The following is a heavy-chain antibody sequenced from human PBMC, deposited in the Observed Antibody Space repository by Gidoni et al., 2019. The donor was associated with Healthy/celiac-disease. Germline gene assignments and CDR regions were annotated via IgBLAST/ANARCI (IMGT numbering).Heavy chain of an antibody. CDR3: ARREVLMVMLKRLVWFDP. J-gene: IGHJ5*02. CDR2: MNDSGST. CDR1: VGSFTGYY. V-gene: IGHV4-34*01. Sequence: QVQLQQCGAGLLKPSATLSLTCAVYVGSFTGYYWSWIRQPPGKGLEGIGEMNDSGSTNYNPSLKSRGTISVDTSKNQFSRKMSSVTAADTAVYYCARREVLMVMLKRLVWFDPWGQGTLVTVSS. D-gene: IGHD2-8*01.